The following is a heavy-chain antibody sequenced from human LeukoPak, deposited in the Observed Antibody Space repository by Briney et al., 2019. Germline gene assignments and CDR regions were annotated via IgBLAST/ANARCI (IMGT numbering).Heavy chain of an antibody. CDR3: ARDSLGAGTVGATSGY. V-gene: IGHV4-39*02. Sequence: SETLSLTCTVSGGSISSSSYYWGWIGQPPGKGLEWIGSIYYSGSTYYNPSLKSRVTISVDTSKNQFSLKLSSVTAADTAVYYCARDSLGAGTVGATSGYWGQGTLVTVSS. CDR2: IYYSGST. CDR1: GGSISSSSYY. J-gene: IGHJ4*02. D-gene: IGHD1-26*01.